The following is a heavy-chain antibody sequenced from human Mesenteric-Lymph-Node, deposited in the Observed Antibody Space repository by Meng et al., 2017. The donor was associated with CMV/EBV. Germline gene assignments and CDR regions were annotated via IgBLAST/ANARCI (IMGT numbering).Heavy chain of an antibody. Sequence: GGALRPSCAASGFTFSNYAMTWVRQAPGKGLEWVAGVSGSGDSKYYTDSVKGRFAISRDNSEKTLYLQMHSLRTEDTAVYYCATEVWTEQWLESIYHYYGMDVWGQGTTVTVSS. CDR1: GFTFSNYA. J-gene: IGHJ6*02. CDR3: ATEVWTEQWLESIYHYYGMDV. D-gene: IGHD6-19*01. V-gene: IGHV3-23*01. CDR2: VSGSGDSK.